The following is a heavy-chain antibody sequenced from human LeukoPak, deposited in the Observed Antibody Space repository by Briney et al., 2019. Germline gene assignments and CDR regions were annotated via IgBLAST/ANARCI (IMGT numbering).Heavy chain of an antibody. J-gene: IGHJ4*02. CDR1: GFPFSSYW. CDR2: ISYDGSNK. CDR3: AVRDY. Sequence: GGSLRLSCIASGFPFSSYWMTWVRQAPGKGLEWVAVISYDGSNKYYADSVKGRFTISRDNSKNTLYLQMNSLRAEDTAVYYCAVRDYWGQGTLVTVSS. V-gene: IGHV3-30*03.